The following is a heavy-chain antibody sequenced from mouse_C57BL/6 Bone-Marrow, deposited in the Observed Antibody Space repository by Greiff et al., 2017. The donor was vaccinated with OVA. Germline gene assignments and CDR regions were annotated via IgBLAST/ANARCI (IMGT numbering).Heavy chain of an antibody. Sequence: EVQLQQSGPELVKPGASVKIPCKASGYTFTDYNMDWVKQSHGKSLEWIGDINPNNGGTIYNQKFKGKATLTVDKSSSTAYMELRSLTSEDTAVYYCARFGTTPPGFADWGQGTLVTVSA. V-gene: IGHV1-18*01. CDR3: ARFGTTPPGFAD. J-gene: IGHJ3*01. CDR2: INPNNGGT. D-gene: IGHD1-1*01. CDR1: GYTFTDYN.